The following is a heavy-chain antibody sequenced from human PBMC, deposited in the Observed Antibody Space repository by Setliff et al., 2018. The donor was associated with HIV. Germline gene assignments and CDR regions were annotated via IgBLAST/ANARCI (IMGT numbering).Heavy chain of an antibody. CDR3: ARGRSRYYYDGSGYYVDY. V-gene: IGHV4-59*01. CDR2: IHYSGST. CDR1: GGSISNYY. J-gene: IGHJ4*02. D-gene: IGHD3-22*01. Sequence: SETLSLTCTVSGGSISNYYWSWIRQSPEKGLEWIGYIHYSGSTNYNPSLKSRVTISLDTSKNQFSLKLSSVTAADTAVYYCARGRSRYYYDGSGYYVDYWGQGTLVTVSS.